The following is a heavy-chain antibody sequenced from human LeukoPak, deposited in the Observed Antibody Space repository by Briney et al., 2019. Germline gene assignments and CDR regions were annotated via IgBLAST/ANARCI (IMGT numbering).Heavy chain of an antibody. J-gene: IGHJ4*02. CDR1: GFTFSSYD. V-gene: IGHV3-13*01. CDR2: IGTGADT. CDR3: ARGPIVGITETKGYFDY. Sequence: GGSLRLSCAASGFTFSSYDMHWVRQAPGRGLEWVSSIGTGADTYSPGSVKGRFTISRENAKNSLYLQMNSLRAGDTAVYYCARGPIVGITETKGYFDYWGQGILVTVSS. D-gene: IGHD1-7*01.